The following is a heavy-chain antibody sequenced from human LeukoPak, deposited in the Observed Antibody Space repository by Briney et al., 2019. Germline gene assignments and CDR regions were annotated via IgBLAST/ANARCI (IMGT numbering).Heavy chain of an antibody. J-gene: IGHJ6*02. D-gene: IGHD6-19*01. Sequence: GGSLRLSCGVSEFTFDDYVIHWVRQGPGKGLEWVAAMSWTSGSIAYADSVKGRYNIFRDNAQSSLYLQMNSLRAEDTAFYYCARSSGSYDGYYGVEVWGQGTTVIVSS. CDR2: MSWTSGSI. CDR1: EFTFDDYV. CDR3: ARSSGSYDGYYGVEV. V-gene: IGHV3-9*01.